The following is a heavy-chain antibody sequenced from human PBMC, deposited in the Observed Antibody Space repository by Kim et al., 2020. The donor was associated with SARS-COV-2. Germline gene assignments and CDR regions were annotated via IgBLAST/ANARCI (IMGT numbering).Heavy chain of an antibody. Sequence: GGSLRLSCAASGFTFSSYAMSWVRQAPGKGLEWVSAISGSGGSTYYADSVKGRFTISRDNSKNTLYLQMNSLRAEDTAVYYCAKDVITMIVVVTKDDAFDIWGQGTMVTVSS. D-gene: IGHD3-22*01. CDR3: AKDVITMIVVVTKDDAFDI. J-gene: IGHJ3*02. V-gene: IGHV3-23*01. CDR1: GFTFSSYA. CDR2: ISGSGGST.